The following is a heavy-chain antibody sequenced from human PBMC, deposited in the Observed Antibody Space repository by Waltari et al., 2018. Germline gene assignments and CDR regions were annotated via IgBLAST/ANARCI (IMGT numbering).Heavy chain of an antibody. D-gene: IGHD2-8*01. V-gene: IGHV4-59*12. J-gene: IGHJ4*02. CDR2: IGGNSGST. Sequence: QVQLLESGPGLVKPSETLSLTCTVSGGSIGGYYWSWIRQPPLKGLEWIGYIGGNSGSTDCKSSLRSRFTISRERSNSQVSLTLTSMTAADTAVYFCARLVCSDGVCQDVWGRGLLVRVSS. CDR3: ARLVCSDGVCQDV. CDR1: GGSIGGYY.